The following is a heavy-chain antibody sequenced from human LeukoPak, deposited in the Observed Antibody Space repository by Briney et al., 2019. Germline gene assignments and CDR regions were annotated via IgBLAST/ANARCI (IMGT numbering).Heavy chain of an antibody. V-gene: IGHV3-30*02. Sequence: GGSLRLFCAASGFIFGSYGMHWVRQAPVKGLEWVAFTPYHGVSRYYTESVKGRFTISRDNSKSTLYLQMNSLRIEDTAVYYCAKDRHSDYTSDYWGQGTLVIVSS. D-gene: IGHD4-11*01. CDR1: GFIFGSYG. CDR2: TPYHGVSR. J-gene: IGHJ4*02. CDR3: AKDRHSDYTSDY.